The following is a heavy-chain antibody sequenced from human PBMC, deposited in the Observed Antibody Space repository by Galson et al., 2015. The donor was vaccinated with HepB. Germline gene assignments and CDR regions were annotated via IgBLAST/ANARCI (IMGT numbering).Heavy chain of an antibody. J-gene: IGHJ6*02. CDR2: IAYDGSKR. CDR1: GFNFRNYG. Sequence: SLRLSCAASGFNFRNYGMYWVRQAPGKGLGWVAVIAYDGSKRYYRDYVKGRFTLFRDHPQNTLYLEMNSLRPEDTALYYCAKVDTIYGVDSFYGMHVWGQGSTVIVSS. D-gene: IGHD3-3*01. V-gene: IGHV3-30*18. CDR3: AKVDTIYGVDSFYGMHV.